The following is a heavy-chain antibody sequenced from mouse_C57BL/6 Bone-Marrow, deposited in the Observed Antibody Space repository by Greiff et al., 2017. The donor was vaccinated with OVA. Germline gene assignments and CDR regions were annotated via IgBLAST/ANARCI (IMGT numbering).Heavy chain of an antibody. V-gene: IGHV1-64*01. CDR3: ARTTGRVPWFAY. CDR1: GYTFTSYW. D-gene: IGHD1-1*01. Sequence: QVQLQQPGAELVKPGASVKLSCKASGYTFTSYWMHWVKQRPGQGLEWIGMIHPNSGSTNYNEKFKSKATLTVDKSSSTAYMQLSSLTSEDSAVYDCARTTGRVPWFAYWGQGTLVTVSA. CDR2: IHPNSGST. J-gene: IGHJ3*01.